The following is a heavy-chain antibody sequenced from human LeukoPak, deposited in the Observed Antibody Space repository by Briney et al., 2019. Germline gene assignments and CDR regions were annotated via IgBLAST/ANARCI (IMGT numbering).Heavy chain of an antibody. D-gene: IGHD4-17*01. Sequence: GGSLRLSCAASGFTFNTYWMAWVRQAPGRGLEWLTNVHPDGSQKYYVDSVKGRFTISRDNAKNSLYLQMNSLRAEDTAVYYCAKECCDYGPPFDYWGQGTLVTVSS. J-gene: IGHJ4*02. CDR1: GFTFNTYW. CDR3: AKECCDYGPPFDY. CDR2: VHPDGSQK. V-gene: IGHV3-7*03.